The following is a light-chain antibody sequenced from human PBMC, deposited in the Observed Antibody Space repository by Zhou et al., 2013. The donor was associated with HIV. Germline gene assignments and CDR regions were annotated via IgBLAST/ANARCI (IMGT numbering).Light chain of an antibody. V-gene: IGKV1-5*03. CDR1: QSVSNW. Sequence: DIQMTQSPSTVSASLGDRVTITCRASQSVSNWLAWYQQGPGEAPKLLVYEASRLHSGVASRFSGSGSGTQFTLTISNLQPGDVGTYYCQEYSSYSRYTFGQGTKLDI. J-gene: IGKJ2*01. CDR3: QEYSSYSRYT. CDR2: EAS.